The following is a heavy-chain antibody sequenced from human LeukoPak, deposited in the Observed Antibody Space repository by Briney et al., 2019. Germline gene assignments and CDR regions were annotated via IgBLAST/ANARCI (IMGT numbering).Heavy chain of an antibody. D-gene: IGHD3-3*01. CDR2: ISNGGTNT. CDR1: GFTFSSYG. V-gene: IGHV3-23*01. J-gene: IGHJ4*02. CDR3: AKDFVYGSRFPRPLDY. Sequence: GGSLRLSCAASGFTFSSYGMSWVRQAPGRGLEWVSGISNGGTNTYYTDSVKGRFTISRDNSRNTLYLQMNSLRADDTARYYCAKDFVYGSRFPRPLDYWGQGTLVTVSS.